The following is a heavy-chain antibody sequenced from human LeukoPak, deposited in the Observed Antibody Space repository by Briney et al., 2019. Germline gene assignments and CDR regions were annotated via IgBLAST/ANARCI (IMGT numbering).Heavy chain of an antibody. CDR1: GGTFSSYA. J-gene: IGHJ4*02. V-gene: IGHV1-69*13. Sequence: GASVKVSCKASGGTFSSYAISWVRQAPGHGLEWMGVIIPIFGTANYAQKFQGRVTITADESTSTAYMELSSLRSEDTAVYYCARVRDIAAAENYFDYWGQGTLVTVSS. CDR2: IIPIFGTA. CDR3: ARVRDIAAAENYFDY. D-gene: IGHD6-13*01.